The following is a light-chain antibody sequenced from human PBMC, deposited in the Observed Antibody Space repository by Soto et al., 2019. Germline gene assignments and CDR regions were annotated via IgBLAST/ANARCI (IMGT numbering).Light chain of an antibody. CDR1: QSVSNNY. V-gene: IGKV3-20*01. J-gene: IGKJ1*01. CDR3: QQYGSSCT. CDR2: GAS. Sequence: EIVVTQSPGTLSLSPGERATLSCRASQSVSNNYLAWYQQKPGQAPRLLIYGASNMATGIPDRFSGSGSGTDFTLTISCLEPEDCAVYYCQQYGSSCTFGQGTKVEIK.